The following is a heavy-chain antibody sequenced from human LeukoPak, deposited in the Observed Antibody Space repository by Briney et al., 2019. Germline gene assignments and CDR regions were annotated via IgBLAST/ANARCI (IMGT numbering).Heavy chain of an antibody. CDR1: GGSFSGYY. CDR3: ARDTRGSVGSSWYYFDY. V-gene: IGHV4-34*01. Sequence: SETLSLTCAVYGGSFSGYYWSWIRQPPGKGLEWIGEINHSGSTNYNPSLKSRVTISVDTSKNQFSLKLGSVTAADTAVYYCARDTRGSVGSSWYYFDYWGQGTLVTVSS. D-gene: IGHD6-13*01. CDR2: INHSGST. J-gene: IGHJ4*02.